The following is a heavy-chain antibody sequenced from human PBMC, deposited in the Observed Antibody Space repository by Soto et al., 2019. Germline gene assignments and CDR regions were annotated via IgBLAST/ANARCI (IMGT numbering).Heavy chain of an antibody. V-gene: IGHV6-1*01. CDR1: GDSVSSSSVT. D-gene: IGHD5-12*01. J-gene: IGHJ4*02. Sequence: SQTLSLTCAISGDSVSSSSVTWNWIRQSPSRGLEWLGRTYYRSKWYNDYAESVKSRITINPDTSKNQFSLHLNSVTPEDTAVYYRARGEMATIWPLAYWGQGALVTVSS. CDR2: TYYRSKWYN. CDR3: ARGEMATIWPLAY.